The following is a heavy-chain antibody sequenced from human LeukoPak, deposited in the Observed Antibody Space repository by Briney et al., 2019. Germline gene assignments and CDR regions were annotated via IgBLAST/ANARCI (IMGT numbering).Heavy chain of an antibody. Sequence: SETLSLTCAVYGGSFSGYYWSWIRQPPGKGLEWIGEINHSGSTNYNPSLKSRVTISVGTSKNQFSLKLSSVTAADTAVYYCARATDYGDLDYWGQGTLVTVSS. V-gene: IGHV4-34*01. D-gene: IGHD4-17*01. J-gene: IGHJ4*02. CDR3: ARATDYGDLDY. CDR1: GGSFSGYY. CDR2: INHSGST.